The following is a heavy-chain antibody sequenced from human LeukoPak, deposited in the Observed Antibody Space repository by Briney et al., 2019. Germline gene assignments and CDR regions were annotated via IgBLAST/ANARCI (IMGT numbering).Heavy chain of an antibody. J-gene: IGHJ6*03. V-gene: IGHV4-34*01. Sequence: SETLSLTCAVYVRSFSGYYWSWIRQPPGKGLEWIGEINHNGSTNYNPSLHSRVTISVDTSKTQFSLKLSSVSAADTAVSYCARADRYGDYEYYCMDVWGKGTTVTISS. CDR2: INHNGST. CDR1: VRSFSGYY. CDR3: ARADRYGDYEYYCMDV. D-gene: IGHD4-17*01.